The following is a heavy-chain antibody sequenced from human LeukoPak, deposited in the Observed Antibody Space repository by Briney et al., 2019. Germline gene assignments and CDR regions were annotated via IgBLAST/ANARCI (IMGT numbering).Heavy chain of an antibody. CDR3: ARSSDSSGYTFDI. J-gene: IGHJ3*02. Sequence: GGSLRLSCAASGFTFSSNWMHWVRQGPGEGLVWVSYINTDGSDTTYADSVKGRFTISRDNAKNTLYLQMNSLRAEDTAVYYCARSSDSSGYTFDIWGQGTMITVSS. V-gene: IGHV3-74*01. D-gene: IGHD3-22*01. CDR1: GFTFSSNW. CDR2: INTDGSDT.